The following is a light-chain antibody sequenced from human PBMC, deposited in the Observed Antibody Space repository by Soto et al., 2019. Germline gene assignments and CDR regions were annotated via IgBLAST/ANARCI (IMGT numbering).Light chain of an antibody. V-gene: IGLV1-47*01. CDR1: TSNIGSTF. CDR3: ASWDNNLSGYV. J-gene: IGLJ1*01. CDR2: RNN. Sequence: QSVLTQPPSASGTPGQTVTISCSGSTSNIGSTFVYWYQHFPGTAPKLLIYRNNLRPSGVPDRFSASKSGTSTSLAISGLRSEDEADYYCASWDNNLSGYVFGTGTKVTVL.